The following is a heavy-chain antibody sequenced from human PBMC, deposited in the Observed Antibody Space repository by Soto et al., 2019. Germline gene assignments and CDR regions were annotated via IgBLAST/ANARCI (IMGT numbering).Heavy chain of an antibody. D-gene: IGHD3-22*01. CDR1: GYTFTSYA. V-gene: IGHV1-3*01. CDR2: INAGNGNR. Sequence: VSVKVSCKASGYTFTSYAMHWVRQAPGQRLEWMGWINAGNGNRKYSQKFQGRFTISRDNSKNTLYLRMNSLRSDDTAVYYCVKEANPFINTLVVLIFDYWGQGTQVTVSS. CDR3: VKEANPFINTLVVLIFDY. J-gene: IGHJ4*02.